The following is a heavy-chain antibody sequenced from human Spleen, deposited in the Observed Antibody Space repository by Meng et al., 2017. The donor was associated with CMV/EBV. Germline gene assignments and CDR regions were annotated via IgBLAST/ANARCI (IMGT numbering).Heavy chain of an antibody. Sequence: GGSLRLSCAASGFTFSSYSMNWVRQAPGKGLEWVSYISSSSSTIYYADSVKGRFTISRDNAKNSLYLQMNSLRAEDTAVYYCARSHISARWLQFDYWGQGTLVTVSS. CDR3: ARSHISARWLQFDY. D-gene: IGHD5-24*01. J-gene: IGHJ4*02. CDR1: GFTFSSYS. CDR2: ISSSSSTI. V-gene: IGHV3-48*04.